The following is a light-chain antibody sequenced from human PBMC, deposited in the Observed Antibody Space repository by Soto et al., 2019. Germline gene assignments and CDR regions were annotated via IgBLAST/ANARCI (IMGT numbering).Light chain of an antibody. CDR1: SSNIGSHD. CDR3: AAWDDSLRGRV. Sequence: QSVLTQPPSASGTPGQRVTISCSGTSSNIGSHDVYWYQQLPGTAPKVLIYRNDQRPSGVPDRFSGSKSGTSASLAISDLQSEDEADYYCAAWDDSLRGRVFGGGTKLTVL. CDR2: RND. V-gene: IGLV1-47*02. J-gene: IGLJ2*01.